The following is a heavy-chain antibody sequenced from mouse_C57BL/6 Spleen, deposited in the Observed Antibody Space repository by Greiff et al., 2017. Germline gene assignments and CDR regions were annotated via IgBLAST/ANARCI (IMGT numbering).Heavy chain of an antibody. D-gene: IGHD1-1*01. Sequence: QVTLKESGPGLVAPSQSLSITCTVSGFSLTSYGVHWVRQPPGKGLEWLVVIWSDGSTTYNSALKSRLSISKDNSKSQVFLKMNSLQTDDTAMYYCARHGTYYGSSLYYAMDYWGQGTSVTVSS. J-gene: IGHJ4*01. CDR3: ARHGTYYGSSLYYAMDY. V-gene: IGHV2-6-1*01. CDR2: IWSDGST. CDR1: GFSLTSYG.